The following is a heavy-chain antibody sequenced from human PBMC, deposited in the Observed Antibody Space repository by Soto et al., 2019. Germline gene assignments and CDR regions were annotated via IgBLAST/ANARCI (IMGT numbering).Heavy chain of an antibody. D-gene: IGHD5-18*01. V-gene: IGHV3-48*02. CDR3: ARGGVDTFCGAS. CDR2: IDSSSATI. J-gene: IGHJ5*02. CDR1: GFTLSRYS. Sequence: EVQLVESGGGLVQPGGSLRVSCAASGFTLSRYSMNWVRQAPGKGLEWLSYIDSSSATIYYADSVKGRFIISRDNAKNSLYLHMNSLRDEDTAVYYCARGGVDTFCGASWGKVTLVTVAS.